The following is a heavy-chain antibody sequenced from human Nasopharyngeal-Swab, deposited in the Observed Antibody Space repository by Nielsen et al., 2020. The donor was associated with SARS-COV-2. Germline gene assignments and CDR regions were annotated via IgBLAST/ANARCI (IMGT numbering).Heavy chain of an antibody. D-gene: IGHD3-10*01. J-gene: IGHJ6*02. CDR3: ARDGYYYGSGSYLGSDYYYYGMDV. CDR1: GYTFTSYG. CDR2: ISAYNGNT. Sequence: ASVKVSCKASGYTFTSYGISWVRQAPGQGLEGMGWISAYNGNTNYAQKLQGRVTMTTDTSTSTAYMELRSLRSDDTAVYYCARDGYYYGSGSYLGSDYYYYGMDVWGQGTTVTVSS. V-gene: IGHV1-18*01.